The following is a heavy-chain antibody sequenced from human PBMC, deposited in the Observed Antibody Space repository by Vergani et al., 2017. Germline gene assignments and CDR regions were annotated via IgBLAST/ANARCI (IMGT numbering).Heavy chain of an antibody. J-gene: IGHJ4*02. D-gene: IGHD2-15*01. CDR2: IYTSGST. CDR1: GGSISSGSYY. CDR3: ARDHGGGQDFDY. V-gene: IGHV4-61*02. Sequence: QLQLQESGPGLVKPSQTLSLTCTVSGGSISSGSYYWSWIRQPAGKGLEWIGRIYTSGSTNYNPSLKSRVTISVDTSKNQFSLKLSSVTASDTAVYYCARDHGGGQDFDYWGQGTLVTVSS.